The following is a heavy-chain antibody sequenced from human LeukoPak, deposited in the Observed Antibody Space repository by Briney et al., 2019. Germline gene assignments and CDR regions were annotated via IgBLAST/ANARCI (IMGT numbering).Heavy chain of an antibody. J-gene: IGHJ4*02. Sequence: TSETLSLTCTVSGGSISSYYWSWIRQPAGKGLEWIGRIYTSGSTNYNPSLKSRVTMSVDTSKKQFSLKLSSVTAADTAVYYCARGGPDFWSGFFDYWGQGTLVTVSS. CDR1: GGSISSYY. CDR3: ARGGPDFWSGFFDY. CDR2: IYTSGST. D-gene: IGHD3-3*01. V-gene: IGHV4-4*07.